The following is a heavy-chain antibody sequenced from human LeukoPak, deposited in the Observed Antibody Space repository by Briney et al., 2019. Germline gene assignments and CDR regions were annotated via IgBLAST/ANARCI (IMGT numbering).Heavy chain of an antibody. Sequence: GGSLRLSCAASGFTFSSYAMSWVRQAPGKGLEWVSAISGSGGSTYYADSVKGRFTVSRDNSKNTLYLQMNSLRAEDTAVYYCASPVVVVATREVDYWGQGTLVTVSS. V-gene: IGHV3-23*01. CDR1: GFTFSSYA. D-gene: IGHD2-15*01. CDR2: ISGSGGST. CDR3: ASPVVVVATREVDY. J-gene: IGHJ4*02.